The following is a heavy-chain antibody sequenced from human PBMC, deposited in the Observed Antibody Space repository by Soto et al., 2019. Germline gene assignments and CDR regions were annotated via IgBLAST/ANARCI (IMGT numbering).Heavy chain of an antibody. CDR3: ARDLDKAMAFDY. Sequence: GGSLRFSCAASGVTFSDYYMSWIRQAPGKGLEWVSYISSSGSTIYYADSVKGRFTISRDNAKNSLYLQMNSLRAEDTAVYYCARDLDKAMAFDYWGQGTLVTVSS. D-gene: IGHD5-18*01. CDR1: GVTFSDYY. J-gene: IGHJ4*02. CDR2: ISSSGSTI. V-gene: IGHV3-11*01.